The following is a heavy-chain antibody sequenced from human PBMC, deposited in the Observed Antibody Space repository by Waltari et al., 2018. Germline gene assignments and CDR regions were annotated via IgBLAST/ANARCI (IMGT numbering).Heavy chain of an antibody. CDR2: ISYNERKI. Sequence: QVQLVESGGGVVQPGRSLRLSCAASDFPFSSYAMNWVRQAPGKGVEWVAVISYNERKIYYVDSLKVRFTSARDNSKKMLYLQMNSLRAEDTAVYYCARDYCDRTYCHGMDVWGQGTTVTVSS. CDR1: DFPFSSYA. J-gene: IGHJ6*02. CDR3: ARDYCDRTYCHGMDV. D-gene: IGHD3-22*01. V-gene: IGHV3-30*04.